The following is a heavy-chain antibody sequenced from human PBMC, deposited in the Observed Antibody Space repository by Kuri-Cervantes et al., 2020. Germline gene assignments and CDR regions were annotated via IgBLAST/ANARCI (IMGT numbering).Heavy chain of an antibody. D-gene: IGHD4-23*01. CDR2: SNHRGST. CDR3: ARATVAFDY. Sequence: SQTLSLTCAVYGGSFNDNYWSWIRQPPGKGLAWFGESNHRGSTNCNPSLRSRVIISVDTSKKQFSLNPKSVTAADTAVYYCARATVAFDYWGQGTLVTVSS. V-gene: IGHV4-34*01. CDR1: GGSFNDNY. J-gene: IGHJ4*02.